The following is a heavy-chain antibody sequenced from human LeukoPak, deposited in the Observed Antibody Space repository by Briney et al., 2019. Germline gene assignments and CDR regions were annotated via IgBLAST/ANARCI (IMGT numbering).Heavy chain of an antibody. CDR1: GGSISSGSYY. J-gene: IGHJ3*02. CDR2: IYTSGST. Sequence: SETLSLTCTVSGGSISSGSYYWSWIRQPAGKGLEWIGRIYTSGSTNYNPSLKSRVTISVDTSENQFSLKLSSVTAADTAVYYCARVNYGTAFDIWGQGTMVTVSS. CDR3: ARVNYGTAFDI. V-gene: IGHV4-61*02. D-gene: IGHD4-17*01.